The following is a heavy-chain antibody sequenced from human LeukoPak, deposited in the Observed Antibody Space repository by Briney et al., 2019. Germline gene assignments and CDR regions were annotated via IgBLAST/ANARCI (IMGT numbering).Heavy chain of an antibody. CDR1: GFTFSSYA. Sequence: GGSLRLSCAASGFTFSSYAMHWVRQAPGKGLEWVAVISYDGSNKYYADSVKGRFTISRDNSKNTLYLQMNSLRAEDTAVYYCARGDIVVVPATFGLDGMDVWGQGTTVTVSS. J-gene: IGHJ6*02. CDR3: ARGDIVVVPATFGLDGMDV. D-gene: IGHD2-2*01. CDR2: ISYDGSNK. V-gene: IGHV3-30-3*01.